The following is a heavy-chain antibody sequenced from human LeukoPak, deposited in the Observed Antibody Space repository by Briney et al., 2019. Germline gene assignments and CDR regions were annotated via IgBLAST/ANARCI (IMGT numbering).Heavy chain of an antibody. J-gene: IGHJ4*02. Sequence: GGSLRLSCAASGFSFSDYDMSWIRQAPGKGLEWVSYIRSSGNTIYYADSVKGRFTISRDNAKNSLYLQMNSLRAEDTAVYYCAKASTRRFDYWGQGTLVTVSS. CDR3: AKASTRRFDY. V-gene: IGHV3-11*01. CDR2: IRSSGNTI. D-gene: IGHD2-2*01. CDR1: GFSFSDYD.